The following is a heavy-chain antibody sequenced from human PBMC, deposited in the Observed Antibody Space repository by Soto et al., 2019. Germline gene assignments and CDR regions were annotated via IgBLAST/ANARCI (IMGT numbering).Heavy chain of an antibody. CDR2: IIPIFGTA. CDR1: VGTFSSYA. J-gene: IGHJ4*02. Sequence: ASVKVSCKASVGTFSSYAISCVRHSPGQGLEWMGGIIPIFGTANYAQKFQGRVTITADESTSTAYMELSSLRSEDTAVYYCARDSRRYSSGPRDWGQGTLVTSPQ. CDR3: ARDSRRYSSGPRD. V-gene: IGHV1-69*13. D-gene: IGHD6-19*01.